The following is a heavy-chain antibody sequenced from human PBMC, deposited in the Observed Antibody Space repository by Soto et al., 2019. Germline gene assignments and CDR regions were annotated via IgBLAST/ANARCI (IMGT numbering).Heavy chain of an antibody. J-gene: IGHJ4*02. D-gene: IGHD3-22*01. CDR3: ASRPYYDSSGYYYTSPLPSKY. V-gene: IGHV1-69*13. CDR1: GGTFSSYA. CDR2: IIPIFGTA. Sequence: ASVKVSCKASGGTFSSYAISWVRQAPGQGLEWMGGIIPIFGTANYAQKLQGRVTITADESTSTAYMELSSLRSEDTAVYYCASRPYYDSSGYYYTSPLPSKYWGQGTLVTVSS.